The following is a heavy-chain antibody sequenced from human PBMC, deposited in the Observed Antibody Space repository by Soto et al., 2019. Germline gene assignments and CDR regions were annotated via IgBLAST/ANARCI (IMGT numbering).Heavy chain of an antibody. Sequence: PSQTLSLTCAISGDSVPSNIAAWSWIRQSPSRGLEWLGRTYYRSQWYNDFAVSVKSRITINADTSKNQFSLQLNSVTPEDTAVYYCARDTPPNSGWYYFDYWGQGTLVTVSS. V-gene: IGHV6-1*01. CDR3: ARDTPPNSGWYYFDY. CDR1: GDSVPSNIAA. D-gene: IGHD6-19*01. J-gene: IGHJ4*02. CDR2: TYYRSQWYN.